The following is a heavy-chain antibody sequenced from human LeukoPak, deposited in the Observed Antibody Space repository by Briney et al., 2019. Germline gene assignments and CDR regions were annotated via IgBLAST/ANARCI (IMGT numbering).Heavy chain of an antibody. Sequence: GGSLRLSCAASGFTFSSYSMNWVRQAPGKGLEWVSSISSSSSYIYYADSVKGRFTISRDNAKNSLYLQMNSLRAEDTAVYYCARGDYVWGSPTPQLDYWGQGTLVTVSS. CDR1: GFTFSSYS. CDR2: ISSSSSYI. D-gene: IGHD3-16*01. J-gene: IGHJ4*02. V-gene: IGHV3-21*01. CDR3: ARGDYVWGSPTPQLDY.